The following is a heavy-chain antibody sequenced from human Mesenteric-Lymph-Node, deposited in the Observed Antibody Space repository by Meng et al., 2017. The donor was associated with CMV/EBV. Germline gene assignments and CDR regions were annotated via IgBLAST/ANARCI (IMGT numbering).Heavy chain of an antibody. CDR2: IYSGGTT. CDR1: GFTVSSNY. CDR3: ARVSTIAARPRYFDV. V-gene: IGHV3-66*02. D-gene: IGHD6-6*01. J-gene: IGHJ2*01. Sequence: GESLKISCAASGFTVSSNYMTWVRQAPGKGLEWVSVIYSGGTTYYADSVKGRFTISRDNSKNTLHLQMSSLRAEDTAVYYCARVSTIAARPRYFDVWGRGTLVTVSS.